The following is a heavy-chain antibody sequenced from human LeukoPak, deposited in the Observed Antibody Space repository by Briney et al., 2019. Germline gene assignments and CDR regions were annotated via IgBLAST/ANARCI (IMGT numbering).Heavy chain of an antibody. J-gene: IGHJ4*02. CDR2: INHSGST. D-gene: IGHD3-10*01. CDR1: GGSFSGYY. Sequence: SETLSLTCVVYGGSFSGYYWSWIRQPPGKGLEWIGEINHSGSTNYNPSLKSRVTISVDTSKNQFSLKLSSVTAADTAVYYCARSGGLYYYGSGSYHVFDYWGQGTLVTVSS. V-gene: IGHV4-34*01. CDR3: ARSGGLYYYGSGSYHVFDY.